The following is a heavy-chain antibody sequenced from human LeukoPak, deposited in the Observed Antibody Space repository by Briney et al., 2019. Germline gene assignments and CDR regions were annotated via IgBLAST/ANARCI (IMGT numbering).Heavy chain of an antibody. Sequence: SETLSLTCTVSGGSISSYYWSWIRQPPGKGLEWIGYIYYSGSTNYNPSLKSRVTISVDTSKNQFSLKLSSVTAADTAVYYCARAGVAVAGGGWFDPWGQGILVTVSS. J-gene: IGHJ5*02. D-gene: IGHD6-19*01. CDR1: GGSISSYY. V-gene: IGHV4-59*01. CDR3: ARAGVAVAGGGWFDP. CDR2: IYYSGST.